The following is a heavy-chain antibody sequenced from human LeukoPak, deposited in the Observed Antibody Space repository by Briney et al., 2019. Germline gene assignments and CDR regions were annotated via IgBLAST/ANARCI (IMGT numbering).Heavy chain of an antibody. CDR1: GFTVSSNY. CDR3: ARVRLDRSERNLDAFEN. Sequence: PGGSLRLSCAASGFTVSSNYMSWVRQAPGKGLEWVSNIYSGGSTYYADSVKDRFTISRDNSKNTLFLQMNSLRAEDTAIYFCARVRLDRSERNLDAFENWGQGTMVTVSS. J-gene: IGHJ3*02. D-gene: IGHD1-14*01. V-gene: IGHV3-53*01. CDR2: IYSGGST.